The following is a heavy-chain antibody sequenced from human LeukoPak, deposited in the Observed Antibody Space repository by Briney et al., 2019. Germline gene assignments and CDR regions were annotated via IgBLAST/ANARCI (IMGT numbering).Heavy chain of an antibody. J-gene: IGHJ3*02. CDR2: INPNSGGT. CDR3: AREAIMVRGVNDAFDM. V-gene: IGHV1-2*02. D-gene: IGHD3-10*01. CDR1: GHTFTGYY. Sequence: ASVKVSCKASGHTFTGYYIHWVRQAPGQGLEWMGWINPNSGGTNYAQKFQGRVTMTRDTSITTVYMELSRLRSDDTAVYYCAREAIMVRGVNDAFDMWGQGTMVTVSS.